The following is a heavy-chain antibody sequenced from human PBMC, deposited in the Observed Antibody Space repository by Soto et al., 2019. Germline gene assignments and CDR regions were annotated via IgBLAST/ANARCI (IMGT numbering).Heavy chain of an antibody. CDR1: GFTFSSYA. V-gene: IGHV3-23*01. CDR3: ANRTSGWCFDY. Sequence: EVQLLESGGGLVQPGGSLRLSCAASGFTFSSYAMSWVRQAPGKGLEWVSVISGSGDSTYYADSVKGRFTISRDISKTTLYLRMQSLSAVDVAVYDCANRTSGWCFDYWGQGTLVTVSS. D-gene: IGHD6-19*01. J-gene: IGHJ4*02. CDR2: ISGSGDST.